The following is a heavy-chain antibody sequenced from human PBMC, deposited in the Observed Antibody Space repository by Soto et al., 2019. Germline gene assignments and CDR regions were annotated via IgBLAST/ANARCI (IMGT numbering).Heavy chain of an antibody. D-gene: IGHD5-12*01. J-gene: IGHJ4*02. CDR2: ISGSGGST. V-gene: IGHV3-23*01. Sequence: GGSLRLSCAASGFTFSSYAMSWVRQAPGKGLEWVSAISGSGGSTYYADSVKGRFTISRDNSKNTLYLQMNSLRAEDTAVYYCAKDPTPRGYSGYDKGGYFDYWGQGTLVTVSS. CDR3: AKDPTPRGYSGYDKGGYFDY. CDR1: GFTFSSYA.